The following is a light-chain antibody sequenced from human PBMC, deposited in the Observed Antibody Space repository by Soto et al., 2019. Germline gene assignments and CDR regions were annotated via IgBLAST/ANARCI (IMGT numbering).Light chain of an antibody. V-gene: IGLV1-40*01. CDR2: GNN. J-gene: IGLJ2*01. CDR1: SSNIGAGYD. Sequence: QPVLTQAPSVSGAPGQRVTISCTGSSSNIGAGYDVHWYQQFPGTAPKLLIYGNNNRPSGVPDRFSGSKSDTSASLAITGLQAEDEADYYCQSYDSSLSVVVFGGGTKLTVL. CDR3: QSYDSSLSVVV.